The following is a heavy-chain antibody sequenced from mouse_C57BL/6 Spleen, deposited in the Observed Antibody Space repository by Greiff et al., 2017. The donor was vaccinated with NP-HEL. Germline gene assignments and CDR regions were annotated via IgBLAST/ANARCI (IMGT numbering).Heavy chain of an antibody. D-gene: IGHD1-1*01. CDR1: GFNIKDDY. Sequence: VQLQQSGAELVRPGASVKLSCTASGFNIKDDYMHWVKQRPEQGLEWIGWIDPENGDTEYASKFQGKATITADTSSNTAYLQLSSLTSEDTAVYYCTRYGSSFDYWGQGTTLTVSS. V-gene: IGHV14-4*01. J-gene: IGHJ2*01. CDR3: TRYGSSFDY. CDR2: IDPENGDT.